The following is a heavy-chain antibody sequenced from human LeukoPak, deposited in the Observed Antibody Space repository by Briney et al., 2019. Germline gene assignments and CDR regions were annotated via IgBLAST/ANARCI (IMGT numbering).Heavy chain of an antibody. CDR2: LYFSGST. Sequence: SETLSLTCTVSGGSISSRSYSWGWIRHPPGKGLEWLGSLYFSGSTFYNPSLKSRVTISGDTSKNQFSLKLSSVTAADTAVYYCARLYDSSGYYYPFDYWGQGTLVTVSS. V-gene: IGHV4-39*07. J-gene: IGHJ4*02. CDR3: ARLYDSSGYYYPFDY. CDR1: GGSISSRSYS. D-gene: IGHD3-22*01.